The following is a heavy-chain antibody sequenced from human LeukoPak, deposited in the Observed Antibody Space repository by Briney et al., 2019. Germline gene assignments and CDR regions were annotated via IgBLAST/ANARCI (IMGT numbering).Heavy chain of an antibody. Sequence: ASVKVSCKASGYTFTSYDINWVRQATGQGLEWMGWMNPNSGNTGYAQKFQGRVTMTRNTSISTAYMELSSLRSEDTAVYYCARMLSDYGDDRFDYWGQGTLVTVSS. CDR1: GYTFTSYD. V-gene: IGHV1-8*01. D-gene: IGHD4-17*01. CDR3: ARMLSDYGDDRFDY. CDR2: MNPNSGNT. J-gene: IGHJ4*02.